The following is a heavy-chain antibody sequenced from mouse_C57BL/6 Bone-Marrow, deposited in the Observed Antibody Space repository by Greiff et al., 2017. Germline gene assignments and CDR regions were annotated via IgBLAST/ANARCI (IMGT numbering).Heavy chain of an antibody. CDR2: IDPENGDT. J-gene: IGHJ3*01. Sequence: VQLQQSGAELVRPGASVKLSCTASGYTITDDYMHWVKQRPEQGLEWIGWIDPENGDTEYASKFQGKATITADTSSNTAYLQLSSLTSEDTAFYYCTTPKIDYGYNGEAWFAYWGQGTLVTVSA. V-gene: IGHV14-4*01. CDR3: TTPKIDYGYNGEAWFAY. CDR1: GYTITDDY. D-gene: IGHD2-2*01.